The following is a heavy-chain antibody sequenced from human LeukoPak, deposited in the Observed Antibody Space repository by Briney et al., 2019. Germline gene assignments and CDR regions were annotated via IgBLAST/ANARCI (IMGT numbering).Heavy chain of an antibody. Sequence: GRSLRLSCAASGFTFSSYAMSWVRQAPGKGLEWVSAISGSGGSTYYADSVKGRFTISRDNSKNTLYLQMNNLRAEDTAVYYCASRRAVAGDYWGQGTLVTVSS. CDR3: ASRRAVAGDY. CDR2: ISGSGGST. CDR1: GFTFSSYA. D-gene: IGHD6-19*01. V-gene: IGHV3-23*01. J-gene: IGHJ4*02.